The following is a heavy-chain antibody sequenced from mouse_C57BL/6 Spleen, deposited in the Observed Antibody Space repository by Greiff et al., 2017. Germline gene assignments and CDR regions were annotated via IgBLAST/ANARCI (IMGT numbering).Heavy chain of an antibody. Sequence: EVQLVESGEGLVKPGGSLKLSCAASGFTFSSYAMSWVRQTPEKRLEWVAYISSGGAYIYYADTVKGRFTISRVNARNTLYLQMSSRKSEDTAMYYCTREGAGTGYLDYWGQGTTLTVSS. D-gene: IGHD4-1*01. J-gene: IGHJ2*01. CDR3: TREGAGTGYLDY. V-gene: IGHV5-9-1*02. CDR2: ISSGGAYI. CDR1: GFTFSSYA.